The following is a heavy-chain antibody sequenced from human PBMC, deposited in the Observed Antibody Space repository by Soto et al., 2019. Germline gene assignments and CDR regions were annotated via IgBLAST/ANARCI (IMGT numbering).Heavy chain of an antibody. D-gene: IGHD6-13*01. V-gene: IGHV1-69*13. CDR3: ARSPGIAAAGTPGDAFDI. CDR2: IIPIFDTA. J-gene: IGHJ3*02. CDR1: GGTFSSYA. Sequence: SVKVSCKASGGTFSSYAISWVRQAPGQGLEWKRGIIPIFDTANYAQKFQGRVTITADESTSTANMELSSLRSEDTAVYYCARSPGIAAAGTPGDAFDIWGQGTMVTVSS.